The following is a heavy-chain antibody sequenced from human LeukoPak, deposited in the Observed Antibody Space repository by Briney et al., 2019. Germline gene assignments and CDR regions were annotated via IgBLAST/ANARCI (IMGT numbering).Heavy chain of an antibody. CDR3: ARDRRDGYNSEDY. CDR2: INTNTGNP. CDR1: GYTFTSYA. J-gene: IGHJ4*02. D-gene: IGHD5-24*01. Sequence: ASVKVSCKASGYTFTSYAMNSVRQAPGQGLEWMGWINTNTGNPTYAQGFTGRFVFSLDTSVSTEYLQISSIKAEDTAVYYCARDRRDGYNSEDYWGQGTLVTVSS. V-gene: IGHV7-4-1*02.